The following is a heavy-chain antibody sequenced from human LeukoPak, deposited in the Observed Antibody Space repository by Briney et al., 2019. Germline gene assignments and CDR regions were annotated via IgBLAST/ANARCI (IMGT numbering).Heavy chain of an antibody. CDR3: ARLSVIVGSTLEYYYYYMDV. CDR1: GGTFSGYY. Sequence: PSETLSLTCAVSGGTFSGYYWSWIRQPPGKRLEWVGESNDSGGTNYNPSLKSRVTISADKSKNQVSLKLTSVTAADTAVYYCARLSVIVGSTLEYYYYYMDVWGQGTTVTVSS. CDR2: SNDSGGT. V-gene: IGHV4-34*01. D-gene: IGHD1-26*01. J-gene: IGHJ6*03.